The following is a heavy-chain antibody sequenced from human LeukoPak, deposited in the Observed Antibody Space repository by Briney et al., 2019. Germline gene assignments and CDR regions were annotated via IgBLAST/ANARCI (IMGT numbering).Heavy chain of an antibody. CDR2: IKQDGSEK. D-gene: IGHD2-15*01. J-gene: IGHJ6*03. CDR1: GFTFSSYW. Sequence: PTGGSLRLSCAASGFTFSSYWMSWVRQAPGKGLEWVANIKQDGSEKYYVDSVKGRFTISRDNAKNSLYLQMNSLRAEDTAVYDCARAPVVAVAATNYYYYYMDVWGKGTTVTVSS. CDR3: ARAPVVAVAATNYYYYYMDV. V-gene: IGHV3-7*01.